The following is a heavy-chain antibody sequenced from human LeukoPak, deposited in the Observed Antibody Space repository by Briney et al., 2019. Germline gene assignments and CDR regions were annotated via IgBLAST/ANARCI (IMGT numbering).Heavy chain of an antibody. CDR2: ISPYNGNT. J-gene: IGHJ4*02. V-gene: IGHV1-18*01. D-gene: IGHD6-19*01. CDR1: GYDFTSVG. Sequence: ASVKVSCKASGYDFTSVGITWVRRAPGQGLEWMGWISPYNGNTKYAQKFQGRVAMTTDTSTTTAYMELRGLRFNDTAVYYCARAGSGSGWYFDYWGQGTLVTVSS. CDR3: ARAGSGSGWYFDY.